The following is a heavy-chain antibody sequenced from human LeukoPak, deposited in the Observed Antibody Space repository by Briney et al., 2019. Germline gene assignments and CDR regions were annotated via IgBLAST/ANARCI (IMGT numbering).Heavy chain of an antibody. CDR3: ARVFYSGYSRWFDP. CDR1: GFTFGDYA. V-gene: IGHV3-66*01. Sequence: PGRSLRLSCAASGFTFGDYALSWVRQAPGKGLQWVSVIYTGGSTYYADSVKGRFTTSRDNSKNTLYLQMNSLRAEDTAVYYCARVFYSGYSRWFDPWGQGTLVTVSS. J-gene: IGHJ5*02. D-gene: IGHD5-12*01. CDR2: IYTGGST.